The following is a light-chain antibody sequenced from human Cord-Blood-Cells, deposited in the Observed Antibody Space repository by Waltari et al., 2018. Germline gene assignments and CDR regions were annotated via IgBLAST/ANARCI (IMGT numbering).Light chain of an antibody. CDR2: RNK. CDR3: AAWDDSLSGPV. V-gene: IGLV1-47*01. CDR1: SSNIGSNY. J-gene: IGLJ3*02. Sequence: QSVLTQPPSASGTPGQRVTISCSGSSSNIGSNYVYWYQQLPGTAPKLLTYRNKQRPSGVPARFSGSKSGTSASLAISVLRSEDEADYYCAAWDDSLSGPVFGGGTKLTVL.